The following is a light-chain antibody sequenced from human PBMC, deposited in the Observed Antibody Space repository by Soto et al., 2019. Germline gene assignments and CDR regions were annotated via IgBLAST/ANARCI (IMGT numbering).Light chain of an antibody. Sequence: ELAMTQSPATLSGSPGERDTLSCRVSQSVSSNLAWYQQKPGQAPRLLIYGASTRATGIPARFSGSGSGTEFTLTISSLQSEDFAVYYCQQYNNWPRTFGQGTKV. CDR2: GAS. V-gene: IGKV3-15*01. J-gene: IGKJ1*01. CDR3: QQYNNWPRT. CDR1: QSVSSN.